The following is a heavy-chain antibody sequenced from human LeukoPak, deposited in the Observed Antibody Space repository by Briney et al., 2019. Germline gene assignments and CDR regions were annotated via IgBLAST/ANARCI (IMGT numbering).Heavy chain of an antibody. D-gene: IGHD3-10*01. CDR1: GGSFSGYY. V-gene: IGHV4-34*01. CDR2: INHSGST. J-gene: IGHJ5*02. CDR3: ARGLYGSGSYYKRSRWFDP. Sequence: SETLSLTCAVYGGSFSGYYWSWIRQPPGKGLELIGEINHSGSTNYNPSLKSRVTISVDTSKNQFSLKLSSVTAADTAVYYCARGLYGSGSYYKRSRWFDPWGQGTLVTVSS.